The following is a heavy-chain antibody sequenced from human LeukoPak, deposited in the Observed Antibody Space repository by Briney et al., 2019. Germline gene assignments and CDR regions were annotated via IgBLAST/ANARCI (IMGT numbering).Heavy chain of an antibody. Sequence: PSETLSLTCTVSGGSISSYYWSWIRQPPGKGLEWVGYIYYSGSTNYNPSLESRVTISVDTSKNRFSLKLSSVTAADTAVYYCARAGVFSGVDAFDIWGQGTMVTVSS. J-gene: IGHJ3*02. D-gene: IGHD3-9*01. CDR2: IYYSGST. CDR1: GGSISSYY. CDR3: ARAGVFSGVDAFDI. V-gene: IGHV4-59*01.